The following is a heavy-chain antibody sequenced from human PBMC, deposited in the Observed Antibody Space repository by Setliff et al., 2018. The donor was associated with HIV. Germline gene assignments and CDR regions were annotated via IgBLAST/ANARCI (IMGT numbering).Heavy chain of an antibody. Sequence: ASVKVSCKASGYTFTSYYMHWVRQAPGQGLEWMGCIRAYNGNTNYAQKLQARVTMTTDKSTSTAYMELRSLRSDDTAVYYCATSSRIYYYSYMNVWGKGTTVTVSS. V-gene: IGHV1-18*04. D-gene: IGHD2-2*01. J-gene: IGHJ6*03. CDR2: IRAYNGNT. CDR3: ATSSRIYYYSYMNV. CDR1: GYTFTSYY.